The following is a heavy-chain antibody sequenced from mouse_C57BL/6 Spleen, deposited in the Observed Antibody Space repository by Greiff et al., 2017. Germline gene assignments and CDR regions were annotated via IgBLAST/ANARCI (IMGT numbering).Heavy chain of an antibody. J-gene: IGHJ3*01. CDR1: GFTFSSYA. CDR3: ARGGNFFAY. Sequence: EVHLVESGGGLVKPGGSLKLSCAASGFTFSSYAMSWVRQTPEKRLEWVATISDGGSYTYSPDNVKGRFTISRDNAKNNLYLQMSHLKSEDTAMYYCARGGNFFAYWGQGTLVTVSA. V-gene: IGHV5-4*01. CDR2: ISDGGSYT.